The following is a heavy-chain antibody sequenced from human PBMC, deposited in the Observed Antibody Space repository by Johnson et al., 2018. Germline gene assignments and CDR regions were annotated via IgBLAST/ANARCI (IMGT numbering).Heavy chain of an antibody. J-gene: IGHJ3*02. CDR2: INHSGST. D-gene: IGHD3-9*01. CDR3: ARVGYDILTAYSLLAFDI. Sequence: QVQLQQWGAGLLKPSETLSLTCAVYGGSFSGYYWSWIRQPPGKGLEWIGEINHSGSTNYNPSLKSRVTISVDTSKNQFSLKLSSVTAADTAVYYCARVGYDILTAYSLLAFDIWGQGTMVTVSS. CDR1: GGSFSGYY. V-gene: IGHV4-34*01.